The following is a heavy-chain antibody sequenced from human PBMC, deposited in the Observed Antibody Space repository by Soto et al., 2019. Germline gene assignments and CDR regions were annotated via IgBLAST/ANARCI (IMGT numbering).Heavy chain of an antibody. V-gene: IGHV1-69*15. D-gene: IGHD5-12*01. CDR3: AKDGGTDGYFGTWFDP. CDR2: IIPIFGSA. J-gene: IGHJ5*02. CDR1: GGTFSNYA. Sequence: QVQLVQSGAEVKKPGSSVKVSCKASGGTFSNYAITWVRQAPGQGLEWLGRIIPIFGSANYAQKFQGRVTMTADESTTPAYMELSSLRSDDAADYYCAKDGGTDGYFGTWFDPWGQGTLVTVSS.